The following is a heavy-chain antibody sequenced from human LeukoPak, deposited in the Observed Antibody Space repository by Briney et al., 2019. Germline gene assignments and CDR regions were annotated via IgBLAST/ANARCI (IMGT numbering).Heavy chain of an antibody. CDR1: GYSFTSYW. CDR2: IYPGDSET. D-gene: IGHD2-2*01. V-gene: IGHV5-51*01. Sequence: GESLKISCKGSGYSFTSYWIGRVRQMPGKSLEWMGIIYPGDSETRYSPSFQGQITISADKSISTAYLQWSSLKASDTAMYYCARYQATNPHFDYWGQGTLVTVSS. CDR3: ARYQATNPHFDY. J-gene: IGHJ4*02.